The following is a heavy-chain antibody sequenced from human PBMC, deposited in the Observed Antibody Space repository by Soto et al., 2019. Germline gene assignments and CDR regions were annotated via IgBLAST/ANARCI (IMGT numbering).Heavy chain of an antibody. J-gene: IGHJ4*02. CDR3: TRGWETVGTTTPFAY. V-gene: IGHV1-69*06. Sequence: QVQLVQSGAEVKKPGSSVKVSCKASGGTFSSYAISWVRQAPGQGLEWMGGIIPIFGPGNYAQKFQGRVAITADKSTSTAYMELSSLRSEDTALYYCTRGWETVGTTTPFAYWGQGTLVTVSS. CDR2: IIPIFGPG. CDR1: GGTFSSYA. D-gene: IGHD1-26*01.